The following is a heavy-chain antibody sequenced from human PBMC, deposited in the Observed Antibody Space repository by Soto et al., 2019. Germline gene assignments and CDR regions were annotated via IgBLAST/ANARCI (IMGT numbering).Heavy chain of an antibody. D-gene: IGHD3-16*01. CDR3: ARDGGGPYYYYYGMDV. CDR2: ISSSGSTI. Sequence: LSLTCTVSGDSVNSGYYCWSWVRQAPGKGLEWVSYISSSGSTIYYADSVKGRFTISRDNAKNSLYLQMNSLRAEDTAVYYCARDGGGPYYYYYGMDVWGQGTTVTVSS. J-gene: IGHJ6*02. V-gene: IGHV3-11*04. CDR1: GDSVNSGYYC.